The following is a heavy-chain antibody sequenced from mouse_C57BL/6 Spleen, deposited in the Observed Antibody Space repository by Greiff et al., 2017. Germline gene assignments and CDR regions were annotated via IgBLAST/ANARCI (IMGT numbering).Heavy chain of an antibody. Sequence: LQESGPELVKPGASVKISCKASGYAFSSSWMNWVKQRPGKGLEWIGRIYPEDGDTNSNGTFKGKATLTAAKSSSTAYMQLSSLTSEDSAVYFCARAIYYYYFDYWGQGTTLTVSS. V-gene: IGHV1-82*01. CDR2: IYPEDGDT. J-gene: IGHJ2*01. CDR3: ARAIYYYYFDY. CDR1: GYAFSSSW. D-gene: IGHD1-1*01.